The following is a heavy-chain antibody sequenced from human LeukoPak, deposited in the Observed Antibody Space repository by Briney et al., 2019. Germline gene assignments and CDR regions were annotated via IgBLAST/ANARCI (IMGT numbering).Heavy chain of an antibody. CDR3: ARHVPGTGNYFDY. J-gene: IGHJ4*02. V-gene: IGHV5-51*01. CDR2: IYPGDSDT. Sequence: GESLKISCKGSGYSFTSYWIGWVRQMSGKGLEWMGIIYPGDSDTRYSPSFQGQVTISADKSISTAYLQWSSLRASDTAMYYCARHVPGTGNYFDYWGQGNLVTVSS. D-gene: IGHD1-1*01. CDR1: GYSFTSYW.